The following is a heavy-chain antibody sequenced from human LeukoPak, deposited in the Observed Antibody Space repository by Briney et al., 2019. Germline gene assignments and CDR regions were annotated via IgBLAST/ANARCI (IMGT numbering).Heavy chain of an antibody. V-gene: IGHV3-21*01. CDR3: ARWPIAAAPPVYYFDY. J-gene: IGHJ4*02. D-gene: IGHD6-13*01. CDR2: ISSSTSHI. CDR1: GFTLSSYN. Sequence: PGGSLRLSCAASGFTLSSYNMNWVRQAPGKGLEWVSSISSSTSHIYYADSVTGRFTISRDNAKNSLYLQMNSLRAEDTAVYYCARWPIAAAPPVYYFDYWGQGTLVTVSS.